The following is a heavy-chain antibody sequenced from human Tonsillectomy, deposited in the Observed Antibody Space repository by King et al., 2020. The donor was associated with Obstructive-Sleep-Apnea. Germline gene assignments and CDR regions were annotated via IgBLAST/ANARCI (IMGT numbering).Heavy chain of an antibody. CDR1: GFTFSSYA. Sequence: QLVQSGGGVVQPGRSLRLSCAASGFTFSSYAIHWVRQAPGKGLEWVAVISYDGSNKYYADSVKGRFTISRDNSKNTLYLQMNSLRAEDTAVYYWARDNRWELLSSADYYGMDVWGQGTTVTVSS. V-gene: IGHV3-30*04. CDR2: ISYDGSNK. CDR3: ARDNRWELLSSADYYGMDV. J-gene: IGHJ6*02. D-gene: IGHD1-26*01.